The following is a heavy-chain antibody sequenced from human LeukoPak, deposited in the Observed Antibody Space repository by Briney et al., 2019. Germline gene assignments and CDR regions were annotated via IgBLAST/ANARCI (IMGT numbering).Heavy chain of an antibody. V-gene: IGHV3-64*01. J-gene: IGHJ3*02. CDR3: ARSGGVGAFDI. D-gene: IGHD2-8*02. CDR1: GFTFSSYA. Sequence: PGGSLRLSCAASGFTFSSYAMHWVRQAPGKGLEYVSAISSNGGSTYYANSVKGRFTISRDNSKNTLYLQMGSLRAEDMAVYYCARSGGVGAFDIWGQGTMVTVSS. CDR2: ISSNGGST.